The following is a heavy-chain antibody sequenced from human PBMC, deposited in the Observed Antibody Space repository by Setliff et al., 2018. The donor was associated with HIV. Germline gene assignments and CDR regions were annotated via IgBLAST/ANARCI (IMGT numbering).Heavy chain of an antibody. J-gene: IGHJ4*02. V-gene: IGHV3-23*01. CDR3: AKGAVPAAIGGYYFDS. CDR2: LSEGGYDT. Sequence: GGSLRLSCAASGFIFSSYWMHWVRQAPGKGLEWVSSLSEGGYDTYYADSVKGRFTISRDNSKNTLYLQMNSLRAEDTAVYFCAKGAVPAAIGGYYFDSWGQGTLVTVSS. D-gene: IGHD2-2*01. CDR1: GFIFSSYW.